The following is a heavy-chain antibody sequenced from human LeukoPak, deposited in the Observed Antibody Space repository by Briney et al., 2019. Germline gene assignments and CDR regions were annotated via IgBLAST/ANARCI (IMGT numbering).Heavy chain of an antibody. CDR3: ARHPRSSGWFGFFDY. D-gene: IGHD6-19*01. V-gene: IGHV4-39*01. J-gene: IGHJ4*02. CDR1: GGSISSSSYY. Sequence: SETLSLTCTVSGGSISSSSYYWGWIRQPPGKGLEWIGSIYYSGSTYYNPSLKSRVTISVDTSKNQFSLKLSSVTAADTAVYYCARHPRSSGWFGFFDYWGQGTLVTVSS. CDR2: IYYSGST.